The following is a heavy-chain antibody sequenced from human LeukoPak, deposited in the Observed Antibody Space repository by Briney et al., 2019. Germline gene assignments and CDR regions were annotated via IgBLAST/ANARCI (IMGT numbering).Heavy chain of an antibody. CDR2: ISAYNGNT. D-gene: IGHD1-1*01. CDR3: ERDRWSWKDAFDI. CDR1: GYTFTSYG. V-gene: IGHV1-18*01. Sequence: AAVKVSCKASGYTFTSYGISWVRQAPAPGLEWMGWISAYNGNTNYAQQLQDRVTMTTDTSTSTAYMELRSMRSDDTGVYYCERDRWSWKDAFDIWGQGTMVTVSS. J-gene: IGHJ3*02.